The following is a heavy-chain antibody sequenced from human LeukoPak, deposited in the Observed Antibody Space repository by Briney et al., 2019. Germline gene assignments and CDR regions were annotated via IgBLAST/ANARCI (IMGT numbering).Heavy chain of an antibody. D-gene: IGHD6-19*01. CDR2: INHSGST. V-gene: IGHV4-34*01. CDR1: GGSFSGYY. CDR3: ARLKRQWLVNHFDY. Sequence: PSETLSLTCAVYGGSFSGYYWSWIRQPPGKGLEWIGEINHSGSTNYNPSLKSRVTISVDTSKNQFSLKLSSVTAADTAVYYCARLKRQWLVNHFDYWGQGTLVTVSS. J-gene: IGHJ4*02.